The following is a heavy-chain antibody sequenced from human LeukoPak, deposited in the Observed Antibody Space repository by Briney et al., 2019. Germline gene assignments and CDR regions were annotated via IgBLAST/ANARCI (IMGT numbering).Heavy chain of an antibody. D-gene: IGHD3-10*01. CDR1: GYTFTGYY. CDR2: INPNSGGT. V-gene: IGHV1-2*02. Sequence: ASVKVSCKASGYTFTGYYMHWVRQAPGQGLEWMGWINPNSGGTNYAQKLQGRVTMTRDTSISTAYMELSRLRSDDTAVYYCARVYYYGSGSYYNPVALFDYWGQGTLVTVSS. CDR3: ARVYYYGSGSYYNPVALFDY. J-gene: IGHJ4*02.